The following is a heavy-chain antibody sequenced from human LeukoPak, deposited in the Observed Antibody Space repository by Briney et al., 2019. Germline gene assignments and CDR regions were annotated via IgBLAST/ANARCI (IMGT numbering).Heavy chain of an antibody. CDR2: ISGSGGST. V-gene: IGHV3-23*01. J-gene: IGHJ6*03. CDR1: GFTFSSYG. CDR3: AKGNGRGGSGSYYYMDV. D-gene: IGHD3-10*01. Sequence: GGTLRLSCAASGFTFSSYGMSWVRQAPGKWLEWVSAISGSGGSTYYADSVKSRFTISRDNSKNTLYLQMNSLRAEDTAVYYCAKGNGRGGSGSYYYMDVWGKGTTVTISS.